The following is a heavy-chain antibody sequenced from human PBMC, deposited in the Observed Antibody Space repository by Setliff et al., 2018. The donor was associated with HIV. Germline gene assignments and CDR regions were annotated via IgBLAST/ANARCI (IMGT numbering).Heavy chain of an antibody. CDR3: ARDFSGQQLVGGWFDP. Sequence: ASVKVSCKASGYTFNNYFLHWVRQAPGQGLEWMGRFHPYSGHTNYAQNFQGRVTITADESTSTAYMELSSLRSDDTAVYYCARDFSGQQLVGGWFDPWGQGTLVTVSS. CDR1: GYTFNNYF. J-gene: IGHJ5*02. D-gene: IGHD6-13*01. CDR2: FHPYSGHT. V-gene: IGHV1-2*06.